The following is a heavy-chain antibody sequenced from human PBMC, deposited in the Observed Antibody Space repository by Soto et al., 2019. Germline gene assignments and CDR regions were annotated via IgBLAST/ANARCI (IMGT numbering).Heavy chain of an antibody. Sequence: SLRLSCAASGFTFSSYAMHWVRQAPGKGLEWVAVISYDGSNKYYADSVKGRFTISRDNSKNTLYLQMNSLRAEDTAVYYCARAAVEGVVAATHLDYWGQGTLVTVSS. CDR2: ISYDGSNK. CDR1: GFTFSSYA. D-gene: IGHD2-15*01. CDR3: ARAAVEGVVAATHLDY. J-gene: IGHJ4*02. V-gene: IGHV3-30-3*01.